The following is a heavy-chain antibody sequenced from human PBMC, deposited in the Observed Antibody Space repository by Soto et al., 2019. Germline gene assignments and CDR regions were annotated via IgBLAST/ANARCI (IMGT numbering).Heavy chain of an antibody. V-gene: IGHV3-23*01. J-gene: IGHJ6*02. CDR1: GFTFSSYA. D-gene: IGHD3-16*01. CDR2: ISGSGGST. Sequence: GGSLRLSCTASGFTFSSYAMSWVRQAPGKGLEWVSAISGSGGSTYYADSVKGRFTTSRDNSKNTLYLQMNSLRAEDTAVYYCAAPQGGRSYYYYGMDVWGQGTTVTVSS. CDR3: AAPQGGRSYYYYGMDV.